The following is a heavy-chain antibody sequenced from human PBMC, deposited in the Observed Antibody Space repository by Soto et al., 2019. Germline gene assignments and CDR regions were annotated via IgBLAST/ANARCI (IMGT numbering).Heavy chain of an antibody. J-gene: IGHJ4*02. CDR3: ARFLGPIYYDFWSGYYTGIYYFDY. Sequence: PGESLKISCKGSGYGFTSYWIGWGRQMPGKGLEWMGIIYPGAPDTRYSPSFQGQVTISADKSISTAYLQWSSLKASDTAMYYCARFLGPIYYDFWSGYYTGIYYFDYWGQGTLVTVSS. CDR1: GYGFTSYW. V-gene: IGHV5-51*01. D-gene: IGHD3-3*01. CDR2: IYPGAPDT.